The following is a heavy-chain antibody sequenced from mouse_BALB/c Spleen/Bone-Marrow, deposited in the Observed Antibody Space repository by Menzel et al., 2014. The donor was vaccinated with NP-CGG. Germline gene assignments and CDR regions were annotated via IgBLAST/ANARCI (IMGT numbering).Heavy chain of an antibody. CDR2: INPYNGGT. CDR1: DYSFTGYT. J-gene: IGHJ3*01. Sequence: EVQLQQSGPDLVKPGASMKISCKASDYSFTGYTMNWLKQSHGKNLEWIGLINPYNGGTNYSQKFKGKATLTVDKSSSTAYMEPLSLTSDDSAVYYCARRDSDYGSSHWFAYWGQGTLVTVSA. V-gene: IGHV1-18*01. D-gene: IGHD1-1*01. CDR3: ARRDSDYGSSHWFAY.